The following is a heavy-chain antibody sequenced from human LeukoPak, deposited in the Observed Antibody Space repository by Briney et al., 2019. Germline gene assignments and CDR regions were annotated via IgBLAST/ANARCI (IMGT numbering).Heavy chain of an antibody. D-gene: IGHD1-14*01. V-gene: IGHV4-39*01. CDR2: ISYSGST. CDR3: ARTLTTGYYHYGMDV. Sequence: SETLSLTCTVSGGSISSSSYYWGWIRQPPGKGLEGIGTISYSGSTYYNPSLKSRVTISVDTSKTQSSLKLSSVTAAATAVYYCARTLTTGYYHYGMDVWGQGTTVTVSS. CDR1: GGSISSSSYY. J-gene: IGHJ6*02.